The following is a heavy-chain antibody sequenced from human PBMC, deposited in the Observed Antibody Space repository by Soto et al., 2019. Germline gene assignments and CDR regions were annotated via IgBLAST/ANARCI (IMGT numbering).Heavy chain of an antibody. V-gene: IGHV3-30*18. CDR1: GFTFSSYG. CDR2: ISYDGSNK. D-gene: IGHD5-12*01. Sequence: ESGGGVVQPGRSLRLSCAASGFTFSSYGMHWVRQAPGKGLEWVAVISYDGSNKYYADSVKGRFTISRDNSKNTLYLQMNSLRAEDTAVYYCAKDPVLGWVDDYYYYGMDVWGQGTTVTVSS. J-gene: IGHJ6*02. CDR3: AKDPVLGWVDDYYYYGMDV.